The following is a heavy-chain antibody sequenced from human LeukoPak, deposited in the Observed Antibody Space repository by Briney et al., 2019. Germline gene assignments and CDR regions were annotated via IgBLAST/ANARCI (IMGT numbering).Heavy chain of an antibody. J-gene: IGHJ4*02. CDR2: IWFDGSNK. CDR3: ARRDGYDFDY. V-gene: IGHV3-33*01. D-gene: IGHD5-24*01. CDR1: GFTFSSYG. Sequence: GGSLRLSCAASGFTFSSYGMHWVRQAPGKGLEWVAVIWFDGSNKYYADSVKGRFTISRDNSKNTVYLQMNSLSAEDTAVYYCARRDGYDFDYWGQGTLVTVSS.